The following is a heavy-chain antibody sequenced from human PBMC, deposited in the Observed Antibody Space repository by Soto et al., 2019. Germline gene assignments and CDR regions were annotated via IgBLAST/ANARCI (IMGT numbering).Heavy chain of an antibody. CDR2: IWYDGSNK. V-gene: IGHV3-33*01. D-gene: IGHD6-19*01. CDR1: GFTFSSYG. CDR3: ATSSEMYSSGWYYFDY. J-gene: IGHJ4*02. Sequence: QVQLVESGGGVVQPGRSLRLSYAASGFTFSSYGMHWVRQAPGKGLEWVAVIWYDGSNKYYADSVKGRFTISRDNSKNTLYLQMNSLRAEDTAVYYCATSSEMYSSGWYYFDYWGQGTLVTVSS.